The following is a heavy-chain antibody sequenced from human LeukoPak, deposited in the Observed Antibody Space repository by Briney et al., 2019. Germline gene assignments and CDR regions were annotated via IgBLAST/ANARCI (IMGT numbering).Heavy chain of an antibody. Sequence: SETLSLTCTVSGGSISSGTYYWAWIRQPPGRGLEWIGTIYHSGSTYYNPSLKSRVSMSVDTSKNQFSLNLTSLTAADTAVYYCARDRKYYYHMDVWGKGTTVTVSS. J-gene: IGHJ6*03. CDR1: GGSISSGTYY. D-gene: IGHD1-14*01. CDR3: ARDRKYYYHMDV. V-gene: IGHV4-39*07. CDR2: IYHSGST.